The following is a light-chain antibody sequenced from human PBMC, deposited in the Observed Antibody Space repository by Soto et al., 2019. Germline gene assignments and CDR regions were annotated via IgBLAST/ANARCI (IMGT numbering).Light chain of an antibody. J-gene: IGLJ1*01. Sequence: QSVLTQPPSVSGAPGQRVTISCTGSSSNIGAGYDVHWYQQLPGTAPKLLIYNNSNRPSGVPDRFSGSKSGTSASLAITGLQAEDEADYYCQSYDSSLSGYVFGTGTKLPS. CDR2: NNS. V-gene: IGLV1-40*01. CDR1: SSNIGAGYD. CDR3: QSYDSSLSGYV.